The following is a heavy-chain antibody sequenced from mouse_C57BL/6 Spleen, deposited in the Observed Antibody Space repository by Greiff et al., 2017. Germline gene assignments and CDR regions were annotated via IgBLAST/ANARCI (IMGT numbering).Heavy chain of an antibody. D-gene: IGHD1-1*01. Sequence: VQLQESGPELVKPGASVKISCKASGYAFSSSWMNWVKQRPGKGLEWIGRIYPGDGDTNYNGKFKGKATLTADKSSSTAYMQLSSLTSEDSAVYFCARGITTRYFDYWGQGTTLTVSS. J-gene: IGHJ2*01. CDR2: IYPGDGDT. V-gene: IGHV1-82*01. CDR1: GYAFSSSW. CDR3: ARGITTRYFDY.